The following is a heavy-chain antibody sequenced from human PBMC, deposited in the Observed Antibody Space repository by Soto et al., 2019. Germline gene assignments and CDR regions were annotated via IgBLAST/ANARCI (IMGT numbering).Heavy chain of an antibody. CDR1: GGSISSGDYY. V-gene: IGHV4-30-4*01. J-gene: IGHJ4*02. CDR3: AARRTDSSGYPFDY. D-gene: IGHD3-22*01. Sequence: PSETLSLTCTVSGGSISSGDYYWSWIRQPPGKGLEWIGYIYYSGSTYYNPSLKSRVTISVDTSKNQFSLKLSSVTAADTAVYYCAARRTDSSGYPFDYWGQGTLVTVSS. CDR2: IYYSGST.